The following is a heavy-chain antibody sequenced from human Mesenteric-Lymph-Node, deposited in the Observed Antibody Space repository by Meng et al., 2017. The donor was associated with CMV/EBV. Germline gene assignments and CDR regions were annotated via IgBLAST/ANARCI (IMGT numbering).Heavy chain of an antibody. Sequence: SETLSLTCAVSGGSISSSNWWSWVRQPPGKGLEWIGEIYHSGSTNYNPSLKSRVTISVDKSKNQFSLKLDSVTAADTAVYYCARGGGFILDGSIAKFDYWGQGTLVTVSS. V-gene: IGHV4-4*02. J-gene: IGHJ4*02. D-gene: IGHD3-16*01. CDR1: GGSISSSNW. CDR2: IYHSGST. CDR3: ARGGGFILDGSIAKFDY.